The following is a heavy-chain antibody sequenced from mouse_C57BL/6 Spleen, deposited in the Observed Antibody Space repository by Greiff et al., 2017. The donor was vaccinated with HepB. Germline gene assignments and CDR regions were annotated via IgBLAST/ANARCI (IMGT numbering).Heavy chain of an antibody. CDR3: AREGAY. Sequence: QVQLQQPGAELVMPGASVKLSCMASGYTFTSYWMHWVKQRSGQGLEWIGEIDPSDSYTNYNQKFKGKSTLTVDKSSSTAYMQLSSLTSEDSAVYYCAREGAYWGEGTLVTVSA. CDR1: GYTFTSYW. CDR2: IDPSDSYT. V-gene: IGHV1-69*01. J-gene: IGHJ3*01.